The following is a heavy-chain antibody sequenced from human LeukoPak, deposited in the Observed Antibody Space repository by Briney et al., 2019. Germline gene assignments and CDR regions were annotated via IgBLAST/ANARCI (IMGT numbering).Heavy chain of an antibody. Sequence: GGSLRLSCAASGFTVSSNYMSWVRQAPGKGLEWVSVIYSGGSTYYADFVKGRFTISRDNSKNTLYLQMNSLRAEDTAVYYCARQGLYRRWFDPWGQGTLVTVSS. CDR2: IYSGGST. CDR3: ARQGLYRRWFDP. V-gene: IGHV3-53*01. CDR1: GFTVSSNY. J-gene: IGHJ5*02.